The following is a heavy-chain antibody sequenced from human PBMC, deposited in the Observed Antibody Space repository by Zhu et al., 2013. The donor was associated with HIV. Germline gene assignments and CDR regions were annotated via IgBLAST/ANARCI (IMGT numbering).Heavy chain of an antibody. Sequence: QVQLVQSGAEVKKPGSSVKVSCKASGGTFSSSAISWVRQAPGQGLEWMGGIIPIFGTANYAQKFQGRVTITADESTSTAYMELSSLTSEDTAVYYCARGPITIHYFYYYAMDVWGQGTTVTVSS. J-gene: IGHJ6*02. CDR3: ARGPITIHYFYYYAMDV. V-gene: IGHV1-69*01. CDR2: IIPIFGTA. CDR1: GGTFSSSA. D-gene: IGHD1-20*01.